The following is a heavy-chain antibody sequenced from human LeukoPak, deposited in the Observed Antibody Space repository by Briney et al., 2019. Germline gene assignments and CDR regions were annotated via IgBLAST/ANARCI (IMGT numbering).Heavy chain of an antibody. CDR1: GFTVSFNH. J-gene: IGHJ2*01. V-gene: IGHV3-53*01. D-gene: IGHD3-16*02. CDR2: LYTGGTT. Sequence: GGSLRLSCAASGFTVSFNHLSWVRQAPGKGLEWVAVLYTGGTTYYADSVKGRFTISRDNSKNTLYLQMNSLRAEDTAVYHCATSFMTRGYWYFDLWGRGTLVTVSS. CDR3: ATSFMTRGYWYFDL.